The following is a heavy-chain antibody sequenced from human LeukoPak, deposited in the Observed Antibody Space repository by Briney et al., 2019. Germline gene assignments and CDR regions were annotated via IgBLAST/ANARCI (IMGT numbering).Heavy chain of an antibody. D-gene: IGHD1-26*01. CDR1: GYTFTGYY. Sequence: ASVKVSCKASGYTFTGYYMHWVRQAPGQGLEWMGWINPNSGGTNYAQKFQGRVTMTRDTSISTAYMELSRLRSDDTAVYYCAAAPRRGWELLDRWFDPWGQGTLVTVSS. J-gene: IGHJ5*02. CDR2: INPNSGGT. V-gene: IGHV1-2*02. CDR3: AAAPRRGWELLDRWFDP.